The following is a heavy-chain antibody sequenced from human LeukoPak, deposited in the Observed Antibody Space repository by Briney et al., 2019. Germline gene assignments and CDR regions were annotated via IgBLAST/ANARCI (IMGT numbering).Heavy chain of an antibody. CDR2: IYYSGST. V-gene: IGHV4-59*08. J-gene: IGHJ3*02. CDR3: ARQAVAGPYHDAFDI. D-gene: IGHD6-19*01. CDR1: GGSISSYY. Sequence: PSETLSLTCTVSGGSISSYYWSWIRQPPGKGLEWIGYIYYSGSTNYNPSLKSRVTISVDTSKNQFSLKLSSVTAADTAVYYCARQAVAGPYHDAFDIWGQGTMVTVSS.